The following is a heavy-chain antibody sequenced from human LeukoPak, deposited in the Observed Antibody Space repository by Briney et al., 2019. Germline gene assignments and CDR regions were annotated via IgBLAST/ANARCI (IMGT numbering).Heavy chain of an antibody. CDR2: IKQDGSET. V-gene: IGHV3-7*01. CDR3: ARGRPGMGIVIDY. CDR1: GFTFSSHW. Sequence: PGGSLRLSCAASGFTFSSHWMSWVRQAPGKGLEWVANIKQDGSETFYVDSVKDRFTISRDSARNSVYLQMNSLGVADTAVYYCARGRPGMGIVIDYWGQGTLVTVSS. J-gene: IGHJ4*02. D-gene: IGHD7-27*01.